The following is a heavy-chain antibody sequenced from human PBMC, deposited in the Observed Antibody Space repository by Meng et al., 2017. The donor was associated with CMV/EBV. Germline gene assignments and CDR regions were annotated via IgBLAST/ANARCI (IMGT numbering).Heavy chain of an antibody. CDR2: INSDGSST. J-gene: IGHJ4*02. Sequence: GESLKISCAASGFTFSSYWMHWVRQAPGEGLVWVSRINSDGSSTSYADSVKGRFTISRDNAKNTLYLQMNSLRAEDTAVYYCAREGPSGNDYWGQGTLVTVSS. CDR1: GFTFSSYW. V-gene: IGHV3-74*01. CDR3: AREGPSGNDY. D-gene: IGHD1-14*01.